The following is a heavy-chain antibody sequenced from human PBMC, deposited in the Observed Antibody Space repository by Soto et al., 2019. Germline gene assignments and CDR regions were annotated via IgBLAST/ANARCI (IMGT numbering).Heavy chain of an antibody. CDR1: GYTFTSYA. Sequence: ASVKVSCKASGYTFTSYAMHWVRQAPGQRLEWMGWINTGNSNTKYSQKFQGRVTITRDTSASIAYMELSSLRSEDTAVYYCATPYYDLLTGYYTAFDIWRQGTMVTVSS. D-gene: IGHD3-9*01. CDR3: ATPYYDLLTGYYTAFDI. CDR2: INTGNSNT. V-gene: IGHV1-3*04. J-gene: IGHJ3*02.